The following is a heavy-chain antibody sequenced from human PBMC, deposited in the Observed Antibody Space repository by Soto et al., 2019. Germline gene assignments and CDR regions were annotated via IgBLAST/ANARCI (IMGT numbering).Heavy chain of an antibody. V-gene: IGHV1-69*13. D-gene: IGHD2-21*02. Sequence: SVKVSCKASGGTFSSYAISWVRQAPGQGLELMGGIIPIFGTANYAQKFQGRVTITADESRSTAYMVLSSLRSEDTAVYYCASIEGLLVPTAIRVGARIWFDPWGQGTMVTVSS. CDR3: ASIEGLLVPTAIRVGARIWFDP. CDR2: IIPIFGTA. CDR1: GGTFSSYA. J-gene: IGHJ5*02.